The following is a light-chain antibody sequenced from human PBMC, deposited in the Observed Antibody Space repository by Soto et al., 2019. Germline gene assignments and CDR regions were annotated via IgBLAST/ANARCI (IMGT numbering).Light chain of an antibody. CDR1: SSDVGGYNY. CDR2: EVS. J-gene: IGLJ1*01. V-gene: IGLV2-14*01. Sequence: QSALTQPASVSGSPGQSITMSCTGTSSDVGGYNYVSWYQQHPGKAPKLMIYEVSNRPSGVSNRFSGSKSGNTASLTISGLQAEDEADYYCSSYTSDSSYVFGSGTKVTVL. CDR3: SSYTSDSSYV.